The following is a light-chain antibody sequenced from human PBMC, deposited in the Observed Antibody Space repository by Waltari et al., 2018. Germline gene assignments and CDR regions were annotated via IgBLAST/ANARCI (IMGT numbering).Light chain of an antibody. CDR2: SNN. Sequence: QSVLTQPPSASGTPRQGVTISCSGSSSNIGSNAVNWYQQLPGTAPKLLVNSNNQRPSGAPDRFSGSKSGTSASLAMNGLQAEDEADYYCASWDDSLNGVVFGGGTKLTVL. J-gene: IGLJ2*01. CDR1: SSNIGSNA. V-gene: IGLV1-44*01. CDR3: ASWDDSLNGVV.